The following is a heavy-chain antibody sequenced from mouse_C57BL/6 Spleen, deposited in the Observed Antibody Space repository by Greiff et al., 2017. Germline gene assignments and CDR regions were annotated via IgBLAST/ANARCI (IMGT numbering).Heavy chain of an antibody. CDR1: GFTFSSYG. CDR2: ISSGGSYT. V-gene: IGHV5-6*01. D-gene: IGHD3-2*02. CDR3: ARIDSSGPNY. Sequence: EVMLVESGGDLVKPGGSLKLSCAASGFTFSSYGMSWVRQTPDKRLEWVATISSGGSYTYYPDSVKGRFTISRDNAKNTLYLQMSSLKSEDTAMYYCARIDSSGPNYWGQGTTLTVSS. J-gene: IGHJ2*01.